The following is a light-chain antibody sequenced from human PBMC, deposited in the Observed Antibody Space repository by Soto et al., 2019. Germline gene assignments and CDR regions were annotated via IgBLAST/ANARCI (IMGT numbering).Light chain of an antibody. Sequence: AIQMTQSPSSLSASVGDRVTITCRSSQGIRTELAWYQQKPGKAPKLLIYGASSLQSEVPSRFSGSGSGTDFTLTISSLQPEDFATYYCLQDYSYPRTFGQGTKVEIK. CDR2: GAS. CDR3: LQDYSYPRT. CDR1: QGIRTE. V-gene: IGKV1-6*01. J-gene: IGKJ1*01.